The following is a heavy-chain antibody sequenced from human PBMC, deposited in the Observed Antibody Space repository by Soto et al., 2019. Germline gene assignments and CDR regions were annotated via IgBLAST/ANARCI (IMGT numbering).Heavy chain of an antibody. CDR1: GGSISSYY. D-gene: IGHD4-4*01. Sequence: SETLSLTCTVSGGSISSYYWSWIRQPPGKGLEWIGYIYYSGSTNYNPSLKSRVTISVDTSKNQFSLKLSSVTAADTAVYYCARGDSNYVTYYYYYMDVWGKGTTVTAP. CDR3: ARGDSNYVTYYYYYMDV. J-gene: IGHJ6*03. CDR2: IYYSGST. V-gene: IGHV4-59*01.